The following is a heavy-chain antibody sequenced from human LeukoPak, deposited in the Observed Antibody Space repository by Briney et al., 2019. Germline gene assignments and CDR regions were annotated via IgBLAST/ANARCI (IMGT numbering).Heavy chain of an antibody. CDR2: VYYSGTT. Sequence: SETLSLTCSVSGGSIHTYYWTWIRQPPGKGLEWIGNVYYSGTTYYNPSLKSRLTISVGTSKNQFSLKLNSVTAADTAVYFCARDCGGDSYLGAFDIWGQGTVVTVSS. V-gene: IGHV4-59*13. CDR1: GGSIHTYY. CDR3: ARDCGGDSYLGAFDI. J-gene: IGHJ3*02. D-gene: IGHD2-21*02.